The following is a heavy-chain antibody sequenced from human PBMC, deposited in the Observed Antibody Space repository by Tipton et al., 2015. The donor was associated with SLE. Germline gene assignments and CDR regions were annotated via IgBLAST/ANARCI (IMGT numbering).Heavy chain of an antibody. CDR3: ARDYDTSGGLGY. CDR2: INPNSGGS. D-gene: IGHD3-22*01. Sequence: QSGAEVKKPGASVKVSCKASGYTFSDYYIQWLRQAPGQGLEWMGWINPNSGGSNYAQKFQGRVTMTRDTSISTAYMELSRLRSDDTAVYYCARDYDTSGGLGYWGQGTLVTVSS. CDR1: GYTFSDYY. V-gene: IGHV1-2*02. J-gene: IGHJ4*02.